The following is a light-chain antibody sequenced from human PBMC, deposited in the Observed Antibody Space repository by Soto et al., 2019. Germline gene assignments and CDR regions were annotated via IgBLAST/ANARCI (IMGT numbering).Light chain of an antibody. J-gene: IGLJ1*01. V-gene: IGLV2-14*01. CDR1: SSDVGGYNY. CDR2: EVN. Sequence: QSVLAQPPSASGSPGQSVAISCTGTSSDVGGYNYVSWYQQHPGKAPKLMIFEVNNRPSGVSNRFSGSKSGSTASLTISDLQPEDEAEYYCFSYTTSTTYVFGSGTKVTVL. CDR3: FSYTTSTTYV.